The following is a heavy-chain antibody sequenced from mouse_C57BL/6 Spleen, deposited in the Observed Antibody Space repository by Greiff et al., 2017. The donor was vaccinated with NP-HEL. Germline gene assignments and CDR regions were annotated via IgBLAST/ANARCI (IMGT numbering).Heavy chain of an antibody. Sequence: VQLQQSGAELVRPGTSVKVSCKASGYAFTNYLIEWVKQRPGQGLEWIGVINPGSGGTNYNEKFKGKATLTADKSSSTAYMQLSSLTSEDSAVYFCARSGGSLNPFDYWGQGTTLTVSS. CDR3: ARSGGSLNPFDY. D-gene: IGHD3-1*01. V-gene: IGHV1-54*01. CDR1: GYAFTNYL. CDR2: INPGSGGT. J-gene: IGHJ2*01.